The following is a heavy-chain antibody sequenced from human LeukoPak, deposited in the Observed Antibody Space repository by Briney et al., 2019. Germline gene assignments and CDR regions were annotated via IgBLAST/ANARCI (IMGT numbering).Heavy chain of an antibody. CDR1: GFTFSSYG. CDR2: ISSSSSYI. Sequence: KPGGSLRLSCAASGFTFSSYGMSWVRQAPGKGLEWVSSISSSSSYIYYTDSVKGRFTISRDNAKNSLYLQMNSLRAEDTAVYYCARDLRYMDVWGKGTTVTVSS. J-gene: IGHJ6*03. V-gene: IGHV3-21*01. CDR3: ARDLRYMDV.